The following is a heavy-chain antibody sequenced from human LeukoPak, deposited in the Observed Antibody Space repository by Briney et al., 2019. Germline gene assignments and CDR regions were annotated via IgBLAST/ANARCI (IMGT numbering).Heavy chain of an antibody. V-gene: IGHV3-7*01. CDR3: ARDAPYYYDSFGYRLSYFDY. CDR1: GFTFSGYW. D-gene: IGHD3-22*01. J-gene: IGHJ4*02. CDR2: IKQDGSEK. Sequence: PGGSLRLSCAASGFTFSGYWMSWVCQAPGKGLEWVANIKQDGSEKYYVDSVKGRFTISRDNAKNSLYLQMNSLRAEDTAVYYCARDAPYYYDSFGYRLSYFDYWGQGTLVTVSS.